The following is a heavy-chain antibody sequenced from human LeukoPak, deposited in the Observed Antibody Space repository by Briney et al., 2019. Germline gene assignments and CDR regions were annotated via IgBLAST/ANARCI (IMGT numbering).Heavy chain of an antibody. CDR3: AEGKGGEAFDI. V-gene: IGHV3-23*01. CDR2: INASGGST. D-gene: IGHD3-16*01. CDR1: GFTFSNYA. J-gene: IGHJ3*02. Sequence: GGSLRLSCAASGFTFSNYAMTWVRQAPGKGLEWVSSINASGGSTYYADSVKGRFTISRDNSKNTLFLQMHSLRAEDTAVYYCAEGKGGEAFDIWGQGTMVTVSS.